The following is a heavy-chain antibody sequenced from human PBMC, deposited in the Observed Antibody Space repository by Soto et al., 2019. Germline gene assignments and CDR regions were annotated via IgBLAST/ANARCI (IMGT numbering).Heavy chain of an antibody. V-gene: IGHV3-7*01. D-gene: IGHD2-15*01. CDR1: GFTFSSYW. CDR2: IKQDGSEK. Sequence: GGSLRLSCAASGFTFSSYWMSLVRQAPGKGLEWVANIKQDGSEKYYVDSVKGRFTISRDNAKNSLYLQMNSLRAEDTAVYYCARDGYCSGGSCYEPTPYYFDYWGQGTLVTVSS. J-gene: IGHJ4*02. CDR3: ARDGYCSGGSCYEPTPYYFDY.